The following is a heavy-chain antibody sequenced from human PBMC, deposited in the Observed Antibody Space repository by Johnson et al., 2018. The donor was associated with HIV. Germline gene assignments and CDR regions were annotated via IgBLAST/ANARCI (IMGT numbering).Heavy chain of an antibody. J-gene: IGHJ3*02. CDR2: ISYDGKST. Sequence: QVQLVESGGGVVQPGRSLRLSCAASGFTFRSYAMHWVRQAPGKGLEWVAVISYDGKSTYYAASVKGRFTISRDNSKNTLYLQMNSLRAEDTAVYYCAPLGDAFDIWGQGTMVTVSS. D-gene: IGHD7-27*01. CDR1: GFTFRSYA. CDR3: APLGDAFDI. V-gene: IGHV3-30*04.